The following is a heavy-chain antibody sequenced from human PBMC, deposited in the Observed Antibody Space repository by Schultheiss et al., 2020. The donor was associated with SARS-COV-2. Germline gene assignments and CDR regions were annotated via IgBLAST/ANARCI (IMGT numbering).Heavy chain of an antibody. Sequence: SETLSLTCAVYGGSFSCYYWSWIRQHPGKGLEWIGYIYYSGSTYYNPSLKSRVTISVDTSKNQFSLTLSSVTAADTAVYYCARVSSGHLDLYYFDYWGQGTLVTVS. CDR1: GGSFSCYY. J-gene: IGHJ4*02. CDR2: IYYSGST. V-gene: IGHV4-31*11. D-gene: IGHD3-10*01. CDR3: ARVSSGHLDLYYFDY.